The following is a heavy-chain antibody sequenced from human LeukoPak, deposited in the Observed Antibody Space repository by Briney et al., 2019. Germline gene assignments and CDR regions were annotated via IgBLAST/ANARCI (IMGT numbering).Heavy chain of an antibody. CDR3: AKDVSSSWTNWFDP. Sequence: GGSLRLSCAASGFTFSSYAMSWVRQAPGKGLEWVSAISGSGDSTNYADSVKGRFTISRDNSKNSLYLQMNSLRAEDTAVYYCAKDVSSSWTNWFDPWGQGTLVTVSS. J-gene: IGHJ5*02. D-gene: IGHD6-13*01. CDR2: ISGSGDST. CDR1: GFTFSSYA. V-gene: IGHV3-23*01.